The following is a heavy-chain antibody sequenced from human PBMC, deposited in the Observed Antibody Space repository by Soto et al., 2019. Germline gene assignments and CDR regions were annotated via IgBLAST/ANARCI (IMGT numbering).Heavy chain of an antibody. CDR3: ARGGAVAGPFDY. Sequence: GGSLRLSCAASGFTFSSYSMNWVRQAPGKGLEWVSSISSSSSYIYYADSVKGRFTISRDNAKNSLYLQMNSLRAEDTAVYYCARGGAVAGPFDYWGQGTLVTVS. D-gene: IGHD6-19*01. J-gene: IGHJ4*02. CDR1: GFTFSSYS. V-gene: IGHV3-21*01. CDR2: ISSSSSYI.